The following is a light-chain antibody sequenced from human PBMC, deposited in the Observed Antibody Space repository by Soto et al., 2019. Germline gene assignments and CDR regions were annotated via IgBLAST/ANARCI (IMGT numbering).Light chain of an antibody. J-gene: IGLJ1*01. CDR3: NSYTSSSRV. CDR1: SSDFGDYNY. V-gene: IGLV2-14*03. Sequence: QSALTQPASVSGSPGQSITISCTGTSSDFGDYNYVSWYQQHPGKAPKLMIYDVSHRPSGVANRFSGSKSGNTASLTISGLQAEDEADYYCNSYTSSSRVFGTGTKLTVL. CDR2: DVS.